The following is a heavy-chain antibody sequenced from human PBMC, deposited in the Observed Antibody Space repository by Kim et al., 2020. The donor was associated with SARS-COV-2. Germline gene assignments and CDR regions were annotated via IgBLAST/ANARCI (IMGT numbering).Heavy chain of an antibody. CDR3: ARGSSNSLTTVTHFDY. Sequence: GGSLRLSCEASGFNFRGHEMNWIRQAPGKGLEWVSYIDGDYNTHYADSVKGRFTISKDSAKDFLYLQMNCLTAEDTAVYYCARGSSNSLTTVTHFDYWGPGTLVIVSS. J-gene: IGHJ4*02. CDR1: GFNFRGHE. D-gene: IGHD4-17*01. CDR2: IDGDYNT. V-gene: IGHV3-48*03.